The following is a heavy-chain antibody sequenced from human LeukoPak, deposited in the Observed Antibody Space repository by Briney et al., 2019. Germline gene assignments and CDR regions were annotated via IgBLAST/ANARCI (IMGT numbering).Heavy chain of an antibody. V-gene: IGHV1-18*03. CDR1: GYTFTSYG. Sequence: GASVKVSCKASGYTFTSYGISWVRQAPGQGLEWMGWISAYNGNTNYAQKLQGRVTMTTDTSTSTAYMELRSLRSEDMAVYYCARAARCCSCGSCTHLDYWGQGTLVTVSS. J-gene: IGHJ4*02. D-gene: IGHD2-15*01. CDR3: ARAARCCSCGSCTHLDY. CDR2: ISAYNGNT.